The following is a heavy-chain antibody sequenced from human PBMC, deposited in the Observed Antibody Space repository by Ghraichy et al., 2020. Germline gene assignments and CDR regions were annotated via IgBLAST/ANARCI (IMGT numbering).Heavy chain of an antibody. CDR2: ISGSGGST. D-gene: IGHD3-10*01. J-gene: IGHJ4*02. CDR3: AKDGYYGSGSPSGDYYFDY. Sequence: GGSLRLSCAASGFTFSSYAMSWVRQAPGKGLEWVSAISGSGGSTYYADSVKGRFTISRDNSKNTLYLQMNSLRAEDTAVYYCAKDGYYGSGSPSGDYYFDYWGQGTLVTVSS. CDR1: GFTFSSYA. V-gene: IGHV3-23*01.